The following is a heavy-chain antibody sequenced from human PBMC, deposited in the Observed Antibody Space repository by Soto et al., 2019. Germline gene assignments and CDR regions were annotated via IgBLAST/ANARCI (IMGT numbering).Heavy chain of an antibody. Sequence: SETLSLTCAVYGGSFSDFYWSWIRQSPGKGLEWLGEINYSGTTNYNPSLKSRITISVDTSKKELYLKLLSVTAADTAIYYCSCYARDYWGQGTLVTVSS. V-gene: IGHV4-34*01. CDR3: SCYARDY. CDR1: GGSFSDFY. J-gene: IGHJ4*02. CDR2: INYSGTT. D-gene: IGHD3-16*01.